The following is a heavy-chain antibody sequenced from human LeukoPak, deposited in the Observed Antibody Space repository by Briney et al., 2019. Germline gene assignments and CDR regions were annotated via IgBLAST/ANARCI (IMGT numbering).Heavy chain of an antibody. CDR3: ARSTVVTGRYYYYYMDV. CDR2: IYSGGRT. D-gene: IGHD4-23*01. CDR1: GFTVSSNY. Sequence: PGGSLRLSCAASGFTVSSNYMSWVRQAPGKGLEWVSVIYSGGRTYYADSVKGRFTISRDNSKNTLYLQMNSLRAEDTAVYYCARSTVVTGRYYYYYMDVWGKGTTVTVS. J-gene: IGHJ6*03. V-gene: IGHV3-53*01.